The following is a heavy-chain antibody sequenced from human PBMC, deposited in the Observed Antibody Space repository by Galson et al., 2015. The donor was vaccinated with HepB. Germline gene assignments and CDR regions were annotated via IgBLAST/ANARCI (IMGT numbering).Heavy chain of an antibody. J-gene: IGHJ4*02. D-gene: IGHD2-15*01. CDR1: GFTFSSYA. CDR2: ISYDGSNK. Sequence: SLRLSCAASGFTFSSYAMHWVRQAPGKGLEWVAVISYDGSNKYYADSVKGRFTISRDNSKNTLYLQMNSLRAEDTAVYYCARGDIVVVVAATGHFDYWGQGTLVTVSS. CDR3: ARGDIVVVVAATGHFDY. V-gene: IGHV3-30-3*01.